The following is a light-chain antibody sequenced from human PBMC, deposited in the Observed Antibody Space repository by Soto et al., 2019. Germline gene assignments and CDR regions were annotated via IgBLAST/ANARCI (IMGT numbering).Light chain of an antibody. CDR1: ISDIGDYDY. CDR2: EVN. J-gene: IGLJ2*01. CDR3: SSYAGSNYPAI. Sequence: QSALTQPPSASGSPGQSVTISCTGTISDIGDYDYVSWYQQHPDKAPKLIIYEVNKRPSGVPDRFSGSKSGNTASLTVSGLPADDEADYHCSSYAGSNYPAIFGGGTKLTVL. V-gene: IGLV2-8*01.